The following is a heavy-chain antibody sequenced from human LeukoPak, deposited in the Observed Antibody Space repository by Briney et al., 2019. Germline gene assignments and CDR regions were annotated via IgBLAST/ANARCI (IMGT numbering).Heavy chain of an antibody. CDR3: ARDAQSGAFSDFGY. CDR2: ISHNGGTQ. D-gene: IGHD1-26*01. J-gene: IGHJ4*02. Sequence: GGSLRLSCEPSGFPFGKYAVLGVRDVPGGGLECVAIISHNGGTQHYADSVEGRFTISRDNSQSTVFLQMNSLRPEDTAVYYCARDAQSGAFSDFGYWGQGTLVTGS. CDR1: GFPFGKYA. V-gene: IGHV3-30-3*01.